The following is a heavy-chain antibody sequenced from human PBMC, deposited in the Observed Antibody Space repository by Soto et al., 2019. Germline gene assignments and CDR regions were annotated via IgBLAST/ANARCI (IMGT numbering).Heavy chain of an antibody. CDR2: INHSGST. CDR1: GGSFSGYY. D-gene: IGHD3-16*01. CDR3: ASTWRPHWYFDL. V-gene: IGHV4-34*01. Sequence: SETLSLTCAVYGGSFSGYYWSWILQPPGKGLEWIGEINHSGSTNYNPSLKSRVTISVDTSKNQFSLKLSSVPAADTAVYYCASTWRPHWYFDLWGPGTLVTVSS. J-gene: IGHJ2*01.